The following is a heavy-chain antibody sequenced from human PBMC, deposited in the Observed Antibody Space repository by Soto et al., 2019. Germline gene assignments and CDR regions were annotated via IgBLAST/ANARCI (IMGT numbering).Heavy chain of an antibody. V-gene: IGHV1-46*03. J-gene: IGHJ6*03. CDR1: GYTFTSYY. CDR3: ARDPQNSLYYYYHYYMDV. Sequence: ASVKVSCKASGYTFTSYYMHWVRQAPGQGLEWMGIINPSGGSTSYAQKFQGRVTMTRDTSTSTVYMELSSLRSEDTAVYYCARDPQNSLYYYYHYYMDVWGKGTTVTVSS. CDR2: INPSGGST.